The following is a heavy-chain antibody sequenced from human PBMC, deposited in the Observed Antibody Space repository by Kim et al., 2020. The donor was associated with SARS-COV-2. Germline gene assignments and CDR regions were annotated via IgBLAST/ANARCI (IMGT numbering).Heavy chain of an antibody. CDR3: ARDAKYYDILTGYYPPYYYYGMDV. J-gene: IGHJ6*02. V-gene: IGHV3-33*01. CDR2: IWYDGSNK. Sequence: GGSLRLSCAASGFTFSSYGMHWVRQAPGKGLEWVAVIWYDGSNKYYADSVKGRFTISRDNSKNTLYLQMNSPRAEDTAVYYCARDAKYYDILTGYYPPYYYYGMDVWGQGTTVTVSS. CDR1: GFTFSSYG. D-gene: IGHD3-9*01.